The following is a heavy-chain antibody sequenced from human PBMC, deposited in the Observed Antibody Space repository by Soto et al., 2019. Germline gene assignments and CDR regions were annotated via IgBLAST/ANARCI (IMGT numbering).Heavy chain of an antibody. V-gene: IGHV3-23*01. Sequence: PGGSLRLSCAASGFTFSSYAMSWVRQAPGKGLEWVSAISGSGGSTYYADSVKGRFTISRDNSKNTLYLQMNSLRAEDTAVYYCAKIRTMYSSSWYFDYWGQGTLVTVPQ. CDR1: GFTFSSYA. CDR2: ISGSGGST. D-gene: IGHD6-13*01. CDR3: AKIRTMYSSSWYFDY. J-gene: IGHJ4*02.